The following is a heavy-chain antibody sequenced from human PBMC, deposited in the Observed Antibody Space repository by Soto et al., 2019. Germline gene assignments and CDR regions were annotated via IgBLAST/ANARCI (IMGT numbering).Heavy chain of an antibody. Sequence: QVQLVESGGGVVQPGRSLRLSCAASGFTFSSYGMHWVRQAPGKGLEWVAVISYDGSNKYYADSVKGRFTISRDNSKNTLYLQMNSLRAEDTAVYYCAKVIDILSSLLWFGEPTVHYYGMDVWGQGTTVTVSS. D-gene: IGHD3-10*01. V-gene: IGHV3-30*18. CDR3: AKVIDILSSLLWFGEPTVHYYGMDV. J-gene: IGHJ6*02. CDR2: ISYDGSNK. CDR1: GFTFSSYG.